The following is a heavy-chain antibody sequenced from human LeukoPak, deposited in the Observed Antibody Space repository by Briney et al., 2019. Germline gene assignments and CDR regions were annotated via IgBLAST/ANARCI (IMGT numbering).Heavy chain of an antibody. V-gene: IGHV5-51*01. J-gene: IGHJ4*02. CDR1: GYSFTTYW. CDR3: ANSYTGYDLYFDY. Sequence: GESLKISCKVSGYSFTTYWLGWVRQMPGKGLEWMGIIYPGDSDTRYSPSFQGQVTMSADKSTSTAYLERNSLKASDTAMYYCANSYTGYDLYFDYWGQGTLVTVSS. D-gene: IGHD5-12*01. CDR2: IYPGDSDT.